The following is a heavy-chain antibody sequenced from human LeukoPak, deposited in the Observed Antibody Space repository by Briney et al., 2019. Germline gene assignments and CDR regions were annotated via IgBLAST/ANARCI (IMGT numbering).Heavy chain of an antibody. CDR3: AGGSSSTPFDY. CDR1: GGSISSSRYY. Sequence: SETLSLTCTVSGGSISSSRYYWGWIRQPPGKGLEWIGSIYYSGSTYYNPSLKSRVTISVDTSKNQFSLKLSSVTAADTAVYYCAGGSSSTPFDYWGQGTLVTVSS. V-gene: IGHV4-39*01. CDR2: IYYSGST. D-gene: IGHD6-13*01. J-gene: IGHJ4*02.